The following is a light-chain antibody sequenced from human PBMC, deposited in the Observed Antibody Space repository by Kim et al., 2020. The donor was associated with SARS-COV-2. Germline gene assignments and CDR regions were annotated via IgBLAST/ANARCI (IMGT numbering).Light chain of an antibody. CDR1: QSIVVW. CDR3: QQYSNYPLT. Sequence: ASVGDRVNITCRASQSIVVWLAWHQQKPGKAPKLVIYKASSLESGVPSRFSGSGSGTEFTLTISSLHPDDLGTYFCQQYSNYPLTFGGGTKVDIK. V-gene: IGKV1-5*03. CDR2: KAS. J-gene: IGKJ4*01.